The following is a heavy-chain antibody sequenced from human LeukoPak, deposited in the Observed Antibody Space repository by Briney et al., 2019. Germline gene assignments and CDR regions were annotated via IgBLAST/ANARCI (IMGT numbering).Heavy chain of an antibody. CDR3: ASSPRSSSRAPYYFDY. CDR2: ISGSGGRT. Sequence: GGSLRLSCAASGFTFGSYAMSWVRQAPGKGLEWVSGISGSGGRTYYADSAKGRFTISRDNSKNTLYLQMNSLRAEDTAVYYCASSPRSSSRAPYYFDYWGQGTLVTVSS. J-gene: IGHJ4*02. V-gene: IGHV3-23*01. CDR1: GFTFGSYA. D-gene: IGHD6-13*01.